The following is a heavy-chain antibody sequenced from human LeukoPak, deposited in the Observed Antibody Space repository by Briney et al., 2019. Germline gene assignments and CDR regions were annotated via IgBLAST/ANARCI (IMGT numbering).Heavy chain of an antibody. CDR1: GFTFSSYW. CDR3: AREAPGSGQFDY. Sequence: GSLRLSCAASGFTFSSYWMSWVRQPPGKGLEWIGEINHSGSTNYNPSLKSRVTISVDTSKNQFSLKLSSVTAADTAVYYCAREAPGSGQFDYWGQGTLVTVSS. D-gene: IGHD2-15*01. J-gene: IGHJ4*02. CDR2: INHSGST. V-gene: IGHV4-34*01.